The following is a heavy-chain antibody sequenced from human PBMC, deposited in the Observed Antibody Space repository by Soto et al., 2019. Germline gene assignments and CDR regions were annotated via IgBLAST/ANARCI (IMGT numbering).Heavy chain of an antibody. D-gene: IGHD3-3*01. CDR1: GYTFTGYY. J-gene: IGHJ6*02. Sequence: ASVKVSCKASGYTFTGYYMHWVRQAPGQGLEWMGWINPNSGGTNYAQKFQGWVTMTRDTSISTAYMELSRLRSDDTAVYYCARGRTGGDYDFWSGYHTDYYYGMDVWGQGTTVTVSS. CDR3: ARGRTGGDYDFWSGYHTDYYYGMDV. CDR2: INPNSGGT. V-gene: IGHV1-2*04.